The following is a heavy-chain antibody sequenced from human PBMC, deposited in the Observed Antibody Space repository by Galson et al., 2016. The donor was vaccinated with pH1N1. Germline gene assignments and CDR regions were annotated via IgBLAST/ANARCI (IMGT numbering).Heavy chain of an antibody. J-gene: IGHJ3*01. CDR3: ARRFFEYLEGLPSDAFDF. Sequence: LSLTCTVSGGSISSDGSYWSWIRQHPGKGLEWIGYSYYTGNSDYNPSLKSRVTISVDTSKNQFSLRLSSVTAADTAVYYCARRFFEYLEGLPSDAFDFWGQGTMVTVAS. V-gene: IGHV4-31*03. CDR1: GGSISSDGSY. D-gene: IGHD3-3*01. CDR2: SYYTGNS.